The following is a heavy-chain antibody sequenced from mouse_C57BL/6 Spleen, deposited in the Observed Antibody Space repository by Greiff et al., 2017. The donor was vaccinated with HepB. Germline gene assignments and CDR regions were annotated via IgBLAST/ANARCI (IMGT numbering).Heavy chain of an antibody. CDR1: GFNIKDYY. Sequence: VHVKQSGAELVRPGASVKLSCTASGFNIKDYYMHWVKQRPEQGLEWIGRIDPEDGDTEYAPKFQGKATMTADTSSNTAYLQLSSLTSEDTAVYYCTTSNPSYYYGSSYNYWGQGTTLTVSS. D-gene: IGHD1-1*01. J-gene: IGHJ2*01. V-gene: IGHV14-1*01. CDR3: TTSNPSYYYGSSYNY. CDR2: IDPEDGDT.